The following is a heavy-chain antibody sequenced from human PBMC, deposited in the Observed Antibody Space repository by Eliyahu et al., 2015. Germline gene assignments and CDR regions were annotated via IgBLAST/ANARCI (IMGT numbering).Heavy chain of an antibody. CDR1: GFPFSXFA. V-gene: IGHV3-30*04. Sequence: QMQLVESGGGVVQPGRSLRLSCAASGFPFSXFALYWVRQAPGKGLEWVAVISHDGSQRYYADSVKGRFTISRDNSKHTLYVQLNSLRVEDTAVYYCAKEATWFGELLWDYGLDVWGQGTTVTVSS. D-gene: IGHD3-10*01. CDR2: ISHDGSQR. CDR3: AKEATWFGELLWDYGLDV. J-gene: IGHJ6*02.